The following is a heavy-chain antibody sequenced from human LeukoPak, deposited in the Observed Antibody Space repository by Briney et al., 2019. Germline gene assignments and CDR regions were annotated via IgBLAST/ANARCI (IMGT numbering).Heavy chain of an antibody. Sequence: GGSLRLSCAASGFXVSSNYMSWIRQAPGKGLEWVSVIYSGGGTYYADSVKGRFTISRDNSKNTLYLQMTSLRADDTAVYYCARGGSAWFGGIDYWGQGTLVTVSS. V-gene: IGHV3-53*05. CDR1: GFXVSSNY. D-gene: IGHD3-10*01. CDR2: IYSGGGT. CDR3: ARGGSAWFGGIDY. J-gene: IGHJ4*02.